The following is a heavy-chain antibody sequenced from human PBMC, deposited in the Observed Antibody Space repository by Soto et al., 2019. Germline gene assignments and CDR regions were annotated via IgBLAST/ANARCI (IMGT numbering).Heavy chain of an antibody. CDR1: GFTFSRYG. J-gene: IGHJ5*02. D-gene: IGHD5-12*01. Sequence: QVQLVESGGGVVQPGRSLKLSCAASGFTFSRYGMHWVRQAPGKGLEWVAVIFYDGSRKEYAASLKGRFTISRDNSKNTLYLQMNSLRAEDTAXYYXVRXESDNDGNWFDPWGQGTLVTVSS. CDR3: VRXESDNDGNWFDP. V-gene: IGHV3-33*01. CDR2: IFYDGSRK.